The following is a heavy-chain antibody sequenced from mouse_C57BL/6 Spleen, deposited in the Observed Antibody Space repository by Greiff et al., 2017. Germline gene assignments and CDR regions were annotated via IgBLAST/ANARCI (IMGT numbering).Heavy chain of an antibody. Sequence: EVKLVESGGGLVKPGGSLKLSCAASGFTFSDYGMHWVRQAPEQGLEWVAYISRGSSTIYYADTVKGRFTISRDNAKNTLFLQLTSLRSEDTATYYCARPFRYGSSDAAMDYWGQGTSVTVSS. CDR2: ISRGSSTI. J-gene: IGHJ4*01. D-gene: IGHD1-1*01. V-gene: IGHV5-17*01. CDR3: ARPFRYGSSDAAMDY. CDR1: GFTFSDYG.